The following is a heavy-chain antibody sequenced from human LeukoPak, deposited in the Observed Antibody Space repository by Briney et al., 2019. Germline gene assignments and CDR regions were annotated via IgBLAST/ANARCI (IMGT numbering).Heavy chain of an antibody. D-gene: IGHD1-26*01. CDR2: TYYRSKWYN. V-gene: IGHV6-1*01. Sequence: SQTLSLTCTISGDSVSSNSAAWNWIRQSPSRGLEWLGRTYYRSKWYNDYAVSVKSRITINPDTSKNQFSLQLNSVTPEDTAVYYCARGSGSYYRGTTNWFDPWGQGTLVTVSS. J-gene: IGHJ5*02. CDR1: GDSVSSNSAA. CDR3: ARGSGSYYRGTTNWFDP.